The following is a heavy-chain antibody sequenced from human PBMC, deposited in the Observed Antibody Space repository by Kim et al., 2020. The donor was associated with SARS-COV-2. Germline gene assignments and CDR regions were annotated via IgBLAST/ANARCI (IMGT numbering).Heavy chain of an antibody. CDR2: ISWDGGST. V-gene: IGHV3-43*01. D-gene: IGHD5-18*01. Sequence: GGSLRLSCAASGFTFDDYTMHWVRQAPGKGLEWVSLISWDGGSTYYADSVKGRFTISRDNSKNSLYLQMNSLRTEDTALYYCAKDMGGIQLLPYYGMDVWGQGTTVTVSS. CDR3: AKDMGGIQLLPYYGMDV. CDR1: GFTFDDYT. J-gene: IGHJ6*02.